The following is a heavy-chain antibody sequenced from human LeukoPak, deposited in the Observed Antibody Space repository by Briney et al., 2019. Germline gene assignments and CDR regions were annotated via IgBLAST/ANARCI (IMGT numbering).Heavy chain of an antibody. V-gene: IGHV4-4*09. CDR1: GVSMSAYQ. CDR3: ARGHSSSWKYYFDY. J-gene: IGHJ4*02. Sequence: SETLSLTCTVSGVSMSAYQWSWVRRSPEKGLEWIGCINTKGETSYNPSLKSRVTMSVDTSKNQFSLKLSSVTAADTAVYYCARGHSSSWKYYFDYWGQGTLVTVSS. CDR2: INTKGET. D-gene: IGHD6-6*01.